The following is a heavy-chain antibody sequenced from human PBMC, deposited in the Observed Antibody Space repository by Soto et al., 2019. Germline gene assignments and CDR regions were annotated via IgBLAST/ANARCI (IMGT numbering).Heavy chain of an antibody. D-gene: IGHD3-22*01. CDR3: ARATYFYDSSGYSGYGLDV. Sequence: GGSLRLSCVASGFTFSSYGMHWVRQAPGKGLEWVAVIWYDGSNKYYADSVKGRFTISRDNSENTLYVQMNSLRAEDTAVYYCARATYFYDSSGYSGYGLDVWGQGTTVTVSS. J-gene: IGHJ6*02. CDR1: GFTFSSYG. V-gene: IGHV3-33*01. CDR2: IWYDGSNK.